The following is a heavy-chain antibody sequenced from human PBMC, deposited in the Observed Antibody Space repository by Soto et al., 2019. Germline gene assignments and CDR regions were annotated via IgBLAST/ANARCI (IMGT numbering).Heavy chain of an antibody. Sequence: GGSLRLSCAASGFTFSSYAMSWVRQAPGKGLEWVSAISGSGGSTYYADSVKGRFTISRDNSKNTLYLQMNSLRAEDTAVYYCAKAPGIDFWSGYYTGFDYGGQGTLVTVSS. CDR3: AKAPGIDFWSGYYTGFDY. V-gene: IGHV3-23*01. CDR1: GFTFSSYA. J-gene: IGHJ4*02. CDR2: ISGSGGST. D-gene: IGHD3-3*01.